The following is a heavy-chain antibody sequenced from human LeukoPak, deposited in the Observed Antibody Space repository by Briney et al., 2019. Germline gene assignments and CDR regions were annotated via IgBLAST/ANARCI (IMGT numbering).Heavy chain of an antibody. V-gene: IGHV3-49*04. Sequence: GGSLRLSCTASGFTFGDYAMSWVRQAPGKGLEWVGFIRSKAYGGTTEYAASAKGRFTISRDDSKSIAYLQTNSLKTEDTAVYYCTRVHYDFWSALFDYWGQGTLVTVSS. J-gene: IGHJ4*02. D-gene: IGHD3-3*01. CDR3: TRVHYDFWSALFDY. CDR2: IRSKAYGGTT. CDR1: GFTFGDYA.